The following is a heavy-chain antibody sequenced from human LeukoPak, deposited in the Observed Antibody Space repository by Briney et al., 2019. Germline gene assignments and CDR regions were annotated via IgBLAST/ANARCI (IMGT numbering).Heavy chain of an antibody. CDR1: GGTFSTYA. J-gene: IGHJ5*02. CDR3: ARATLVWFGEPRSGNWFDP. D-gene: IGHD3-10*01. Sequence: GASVKVSCKASGGTFSTYAISWVRQAPGQGLEWMGGTIPIFGTANYAQKFQGRVTITADKSTSTAYMELSSLRSEDTAVYYCARATLVWFGEPRSGNWFDPWGQGTLVTVPS. CDR2: TIPIFGTA. V-gene: IGHV1-69*06.